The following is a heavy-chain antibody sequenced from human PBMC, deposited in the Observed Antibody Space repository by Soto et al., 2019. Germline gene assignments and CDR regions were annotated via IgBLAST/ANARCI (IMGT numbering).Heavy chain of an antibody. Sequence: QVQLQESGPGLVKPSETLSLTCTVSGGSISSYYWSWIRQPPGKGLEWIGYIYYSGSTNYNPSLKSRVTISVDTSKNQFSLKLSSVTAADTAVYYCARGGRDYYDSLKLGYWGQGTLVTVSS. CDR3: ARGGRDYYDSLKLGY. J-gene: IGHJ4*02. CDR1: GGSISSYY. D-gene: IGHD3-22*01. CDR2: IYYSGST. V-gene: IGHV4-59*01.